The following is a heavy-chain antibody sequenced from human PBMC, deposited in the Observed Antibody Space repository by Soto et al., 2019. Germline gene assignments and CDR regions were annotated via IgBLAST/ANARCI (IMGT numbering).Heavy chain of an antibody. CDR1: GFTFSSYD. CDR2: IGTAGDT. V-gene: IGHV3-13*04. J-gene: IGHJ5*02. Sequence: EVQLVESGGGLVQPGGSLRLSCAASGFTFSSYDMHWVRQATGKGLEWVSAIGTAGDTYYPGSVKGRFTISRENAKNSLHLEPNSQAAGDPGVYYCAREVGSVATTWFDPWRQGPLVTVPS. D-gene: IGHD5-12*01. CDR3: AREVGSVATTWFDP.